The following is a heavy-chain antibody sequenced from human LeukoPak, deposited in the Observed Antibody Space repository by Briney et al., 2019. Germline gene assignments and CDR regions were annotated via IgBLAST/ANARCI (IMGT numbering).Heavy chain of an antibody. V-gene: IGHV1-2*02. J-gene: IGHJ3*02. CDR1: GYTFTGYY. CDR2: INPNSGGT. CDR3: ARAGVVVRGVIIDAFDI. Sequence: ASVKVSCKASGYTFTGYYMHWVRQAPGQGLEWMGWINPNSGGTNYAQKFQGRVTMTRDTSISTAYMELSRLRSDDTAVYYCARAGVVVRGVIIDAFDIWGQGTMVTVSS. D-gene: IGHD3-10*01.